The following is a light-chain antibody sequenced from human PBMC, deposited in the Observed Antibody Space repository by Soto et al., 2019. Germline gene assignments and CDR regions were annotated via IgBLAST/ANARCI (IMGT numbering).Light chain of an antibody. CDR2: GAS. V-gene: IGKV3-20*01. CDR1: QSFTSRS. CDR3: QQYDSSPRT. J-gene: IGKJ1*01. Sequence: EIVLTQSPGTLSLSPGERATLSCRASQSFTSRSLAWYQQKPGLAPRLLISGASNRAAGIPDRFSGSGSGTDFTLTISRLEPEDFAVYYCQQYDSSPRTFGQGTKVE.